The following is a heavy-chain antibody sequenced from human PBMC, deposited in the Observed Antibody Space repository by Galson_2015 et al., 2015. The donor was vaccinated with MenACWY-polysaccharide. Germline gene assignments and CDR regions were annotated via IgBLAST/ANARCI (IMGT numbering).Heavy chain of an antibody. CDR1: GFTVSSNY. CDR2: IYSGGST. CDR3: ARDPQEYSGSYSGAFDI. D-gene: IGHD1-26*01. J-gene: IGHJ3*02. Sequence: SLRLSCAASGFTVSSNYMSWVRQAPGKGLEWVSVIYSGGSTYYADSVKGRFTISRDNSKNTLYLQMNSLRAEDTAVYYCARDPQEYSGSYSGAFDIWGQGTMVTVSS. V-gene: IGHV3-66*01.